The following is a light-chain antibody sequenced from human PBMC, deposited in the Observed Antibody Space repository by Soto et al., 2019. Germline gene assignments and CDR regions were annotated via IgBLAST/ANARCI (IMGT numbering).Light chain of an antibody. Sequence: QAVVTQEPSLTVSPGGTVTVTCSSSTGAVTSGYFPTWFQQKPGQGTRALIYDTNKKRSWTPARFSGSLLGGKAALTLSGVQPEDEAEYYCLLYYDGAYVFGSGTKVTVL. CDR2: DTN. CDR3: LLYYDGAYV. J-gene: IGLJ1*01. V-gene: IGLV7-43*01. CDR1: TGAVTSGYF.